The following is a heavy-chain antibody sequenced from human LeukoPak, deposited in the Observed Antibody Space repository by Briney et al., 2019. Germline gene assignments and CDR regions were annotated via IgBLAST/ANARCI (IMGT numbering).Heavy chain of an antibody. J-gene: IGHJ4*02. CDR2: INHSGST. V-gene: IGHV4-34*01. Sequence: SETLSLTCAVYGGSFSGYYWSWIRQPPGKGLEWIGEINHSGSTSYNPSLKSRVTISLYTSKNQFSLKLSSVTAADTAVYYCARHPTKWELRLSLDYWGQGILVTVSS. CDR1: GGSFSGYY. CDR3: ARHPTKWELRLSLDY. D-gene: IGHD1-26*01.